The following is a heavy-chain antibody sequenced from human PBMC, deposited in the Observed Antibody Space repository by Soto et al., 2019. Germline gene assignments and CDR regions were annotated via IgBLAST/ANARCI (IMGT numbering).Heavy chain of an antibody. CDR2: IIPILGIA. D-gene: IGHD2-2*01. CDR3: ARSDCSSTSCYEFLYWFDP. Sequence: ASVKVSCKASGGTFSSYTISWVRQAPGQGLEWMGRIIPILGIANYAQKFQGRVTITADKSTSTAYMELSSLRSEDTAVYYCARSDCSSTSCYEFLYWFDPWGQGTLVTVSS. CDR1: GGTFSSYT. V-gene: IGHV1-69*02. J-gene: IGHJ5*02.